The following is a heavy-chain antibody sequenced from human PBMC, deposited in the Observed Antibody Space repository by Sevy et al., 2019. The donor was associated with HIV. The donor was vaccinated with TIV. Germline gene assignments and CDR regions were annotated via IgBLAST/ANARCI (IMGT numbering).Heavy chain of an antibody. V-gene: IGHV3-21*01. Sequence: GGSLRLSCAASGFTFSSYSMNWVRQAPGKGLEWVSSISSSSSYIYYADSVKGRFTISRDNAKNSLYLQMNSLRAEDTAVYYCARGSDFDWLSRDYWGQGTLVTVSS. J-gene: IGHJ4*02. D-gene: IGHD3-9*01. CDR1: GFTFSSYS. CDR3: ARGSDFDWLSRDY. CDR2: ISSSSSYI.